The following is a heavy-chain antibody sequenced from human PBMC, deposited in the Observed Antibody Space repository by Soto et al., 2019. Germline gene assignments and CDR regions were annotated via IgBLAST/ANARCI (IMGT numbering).Heavy chain of an antibody. J-gene: IGHJ6*02. CDR1: GYTFTGYY. CDR3: ARAGSYSGSGSYYNDEHGMDV. V-gene: IGHV1-2*04. Sequence: QVQLVQSGAEVKKPGASVKVSCKASGYTFTGYYMHWVRQAPGQGLEWMGWINPNSGGTNYAQKFQGWVTMTRDTSIXXAXMXXSRLRSDDTAVYYCARAGSYSGSGSYYNDEHGMDVWGQGTTVTVSS. D-gene: IGHD3-10*01. CDR2: INPNSGGT.